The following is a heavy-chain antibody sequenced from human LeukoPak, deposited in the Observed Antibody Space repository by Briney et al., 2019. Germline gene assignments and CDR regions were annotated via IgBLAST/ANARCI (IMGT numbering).Heavy chain of an antibody. V-gene: IGHV3-64D*06. Sequence: GGSLRLSCSASGFTFSSYAMHWVRQAPGKGLEYVSAISSNGGSTYYADSVKGRFTISRDNSKNTLYLQMSSLRAEDTVVYYCVKVSNGDYVDYWGQGTLVTVSS. CDR2: ISSNGGST. D-gene: IGHD2/OR15-2a*01. J-gene: IGHJ4*02. CDR1: GFTFSSYA. CDR3: VKVSNGDYVDY.